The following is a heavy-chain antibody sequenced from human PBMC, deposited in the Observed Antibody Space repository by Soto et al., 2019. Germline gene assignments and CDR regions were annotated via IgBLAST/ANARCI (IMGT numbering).Heavy chain of an antibody. D-gene: IGHD1-7*01. Sequence: PRLSCAASGFTFSSYGMHWVRQAPGKGLEWVAVISYDGSNKYYADSVKGRFTISRDNAKNSLYLQMNSLRAEDTALYYCAKDPRPGITGTTTDYYYGMDVWGQGTTVTVSS. V-gene: IGHV3-30*18. CDR1: GFTFSSYG. CDR2: ISYDGSNK. J-gene: IGHJ6*02. CDR3: AKDPRPGITGTTTDYYYGMDV.